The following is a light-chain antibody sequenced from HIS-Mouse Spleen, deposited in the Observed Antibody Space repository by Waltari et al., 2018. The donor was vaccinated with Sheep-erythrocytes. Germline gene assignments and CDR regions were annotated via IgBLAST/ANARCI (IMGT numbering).Light chain of an antibody. Sequence: QSALTKPRSVSGSPGQSVTISCTGTSSDVGGYNYVSWYQQHPGKAPKLMIYDVSKRPAGVPDRFAGSKSGNTASLTISGLQAEDEADYYCCSYAGSSTPWVFGGGTKLTVL. CDR3: CSYAGSSTPWV. J-gene: IGLJ3*02. CDR1: SSDVGGYNY. V-gene: IGLV2-11*01. CDR2: DVS.